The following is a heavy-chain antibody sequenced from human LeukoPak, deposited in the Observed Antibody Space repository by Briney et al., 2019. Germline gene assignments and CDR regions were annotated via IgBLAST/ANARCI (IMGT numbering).Heavy chain of an antibody. CDR1: GVSISSSNSY. CDR2: IYYSGNT. CDR3: ARQRGDEWFGELLRGDEFDY. Sequence: SETLSLTCAVSGVSISSSNSYWGWIRQPPGKGLEWIGSIYYSGNTYYNASLKSRVTISVDTSKNQFSLKLSSVTAADTAVYYCARQRGDEWFGELLRGDEFDYWGQGTLVTVSS. D-gene: IGHD3-10*01. V-gene: IGHV4-39*01. J-gene: IGHJ4*02.